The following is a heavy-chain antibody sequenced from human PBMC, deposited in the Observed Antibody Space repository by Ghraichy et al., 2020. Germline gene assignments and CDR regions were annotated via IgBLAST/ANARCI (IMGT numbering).Heavy chain of an antibody. D-gene: IGHD6-13*01. J-gene: IGHJ4*02. CDR3: ARLSSSSWYVGHAFDY. Sequence: SETLSLTCTVSGGSISSYYWSWIRQPPGKGLEWIGYIYYSGSTNYNPSLKSRVTISVDTSKNQFSLKLSSVTAADTAVYYCARLSSSSWYVGHAFDYWGQGTLVTVSS. CDR1: GGSISSYY. CDR2: IYYSGST. V-gene: IGHV4-59*08.